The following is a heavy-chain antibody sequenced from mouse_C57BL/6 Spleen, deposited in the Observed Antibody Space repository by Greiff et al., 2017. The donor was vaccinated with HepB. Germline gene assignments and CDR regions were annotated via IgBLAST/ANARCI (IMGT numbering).Heavy chain of an antibody. Sequence: VQLQQSGAELVRPGASVTLSCKASGYTFTDYEMHWVKQTPVHGLEWIGAIDPETGGTAYNQKFKGKAILTADKSSSTAYMELRSLTSEDSAVYYCTRAYYSNYDYWGQGTTRTVSS. V-gene: IGHV1-15*01. D-gene: IGHD2-5*01. CDR2: IDPETGGT. CDR1: GYTFTDYE. J-gene: IGHJ2*01. CDR3: TRAYYSNYDY.